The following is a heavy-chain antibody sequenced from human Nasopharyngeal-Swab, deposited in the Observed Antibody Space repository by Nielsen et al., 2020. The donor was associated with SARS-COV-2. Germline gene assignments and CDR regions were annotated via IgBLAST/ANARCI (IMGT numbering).Heavy chain of an antibody. CDR3: AKEPGVLWFGELFSYGMDV. V-gene: IGHV3-33*03. CDR1: GFTFSNYG. Sequence: GGSLRLSCATSGFTFSNYGMHWVRQAPGKGLEWVAVTWYDGSNTYYGDPVKGRFAISRDDSKNTHYLQMNSLRPEDTAVYYCAKEPGVLWFGELFSYGMDVWGQGTTVTVSS. D-gene: IGHD3-10*01. J-gene: IGHJ6*02. CDR2: TWYDGSNT.